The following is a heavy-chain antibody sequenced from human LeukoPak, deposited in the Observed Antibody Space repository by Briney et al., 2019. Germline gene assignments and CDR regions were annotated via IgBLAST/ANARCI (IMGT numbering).Heavy chain of an antibody. D-gene: IGHD2-2*01. J-gene: IGHJ4*02. CDR3: ASLVWTSHFFDY. V-gene: IGHV4-31*03. CDR2: TFYSRST. Sequence: PSQTMSPDSTVYAASITIGGYDCIWIRQNPGNGLEWFGHTFYSRSTHYNPSVECRFTMPVDTSKNQSSLKLSAVTASDTAVYYCASLVWTSHFFDYWGQGTLVTVSS. CDR1: AASITIGGYD.